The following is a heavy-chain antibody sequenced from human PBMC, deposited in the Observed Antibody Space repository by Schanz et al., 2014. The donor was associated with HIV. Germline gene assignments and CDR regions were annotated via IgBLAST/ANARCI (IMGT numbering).Heavy chain of an antibody. CDR3: ARSRYHQFVGHFDY. CDR1: GYTFSDYY. J-gene: IGHJ4*02. CDR2: INPKTGGT. D-gene: IGHD3-16*02. V-gene: IGHV1-2*02. Sequence: QVQLVQSGAEVKKPGASVKVSCKASGYTFSDYYIHWVRQAPGQGLGWMGWINPKTGGTNLAQMFQGRIAVTRDTSINTAYLEVSRLRSDDTAVFYCARSRYHQFVGHFDYWGQGSLVTVSS.